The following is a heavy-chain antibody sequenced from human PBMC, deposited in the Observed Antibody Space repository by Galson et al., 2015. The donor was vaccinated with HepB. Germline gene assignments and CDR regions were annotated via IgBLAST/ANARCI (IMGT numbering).Heavy chain of an antibody. CDR2: ISADDSNK. D-gene: IGHD5-18*01. CDR3: VTSPVGIPLPFDY. CDR1: GLIFTNYN. Sequence: SLRLSCAASGLIFTNYNLHWVRQAPDKGLDWVAVISADDSNKYYADAVKGRFTISRDNSEKTLYLQMNTLGVEDTALYYCVTSPVGIPLPFDYWGQGTLVAVSS. V-gene: IGHV3-30-3*01. J-gene: IGHJ4*02.